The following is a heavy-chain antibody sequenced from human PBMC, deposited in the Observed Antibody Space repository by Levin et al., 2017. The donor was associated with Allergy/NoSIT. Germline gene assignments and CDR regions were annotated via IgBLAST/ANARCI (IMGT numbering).Heavy chain of an antibody. CDR1: GYSFTSYW. Sequence: GGSLRLSCKGSGYSFTSYWIGWVRQMPGKGLEWMGIIYPGDSDTRYSPSFQGQVTISADKSISTAYLQWSSLKASDTAMYYCARRGYCSGGSCYSDFDYWGQGTLVTVSS. CDR2: IYPGDSDT. V-gene: IGHV5-51*01. D-gene: IGHD2-15*01. J-gene: IGHJ4*02. CDR3: ARRGYCSGGSCYSDFDY.